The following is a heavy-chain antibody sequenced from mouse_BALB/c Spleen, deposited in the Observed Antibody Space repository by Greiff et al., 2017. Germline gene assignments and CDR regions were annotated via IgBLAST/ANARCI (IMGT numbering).Heavy chain of an antibody. CDR2: IYPGDGDT. D-gene: IGHD4-1*01. J-gene: IGHJ3*01. CDR1: GYAFSSSW. Sequence: QVQLQQSGPELVKPGASVKISCKASGYAFSSSWMNWVKQRPGQGLEWIGRIYPGDGDTNYNGKFKGKATLTADKSSSTAYMQLSSLTSVDSAVYFCARLGSLTGTEGFAYWGQGTLVTVSA. CDR3: ARLGSLTGTEGFAY. V-gene: IGHV1-82*01.